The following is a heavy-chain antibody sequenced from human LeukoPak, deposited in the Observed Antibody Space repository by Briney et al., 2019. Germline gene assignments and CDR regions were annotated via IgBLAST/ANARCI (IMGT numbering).Heavy chain of an antibody. CDR2: ISGGGGTT. Sequence: GGSLRLSCAASGFTFSNYAMSWVRQAPGKGLEWVSAISGGGGTTYFADSVKGRFTISRDNSKNTLYLQVSNLRAEDTAQYYCAKGGSGYYSGASYFDYWGQGSLVTVSS. V-gene: IGHV3-23*01. J-gene: IGHJ4*02. CDR3: AKGGSGYYSGASYFDY. CDR1: GFTFSNYA. D-gene: IGHD3-22*01.